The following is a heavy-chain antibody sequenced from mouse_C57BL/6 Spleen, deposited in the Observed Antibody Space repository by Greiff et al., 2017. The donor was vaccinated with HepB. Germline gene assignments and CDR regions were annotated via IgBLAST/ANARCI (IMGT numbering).Heavy chain of an antibody. CDR3: ARGYGSSPDY. CDR2: IDPSDSYT. CDR1: GYTFTSYW. Sequence: QVQLQQPGAELVMPGASVKLSCKASGYTFTSYWMHWVKQRPGQGLEWIGEIDPSDSYTNYNQKFKGKSTLTVDKSSSTAYMQLSSLTSDDSAVYYCARGYGSSPDYWGQGTTLTVSS. D-gene: IGHD1-1*01. J-gene: IGHJ2*01. V-gene: IGHV1-69*01.